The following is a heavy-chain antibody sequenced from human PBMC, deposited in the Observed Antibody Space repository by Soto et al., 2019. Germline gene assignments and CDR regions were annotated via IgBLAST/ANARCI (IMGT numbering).Heavy chain of an antibody. Sequence: QVQLVESGGGVVQPGRSLRLSCAASGFTFSNYAMHWVRQAPGKGLVWVAVISYDGSNKYYADSVKGRFTISRDNSKNTLFMQMNSLRAEDTAVYYCAREPAYYYDSSGYSVPFGYWGQGTLVTVSS. D-gene: IGHD3-22*01. CDR1: GFTFSNYA. CDR3: AREPAYYYDSSGYSVPFGY. J-gene: IGHJ4*02. CDR2: ISYDGSNK. V-gene: IGHV3-30-3*01.